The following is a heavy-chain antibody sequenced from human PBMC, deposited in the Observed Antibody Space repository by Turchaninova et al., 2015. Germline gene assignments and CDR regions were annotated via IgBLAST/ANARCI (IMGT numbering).Heavy chain of an antibody. CDR2: IKQDGSEK. D-gene: IGHD6-19*01. V-gene: IGHV3-7*01. CDR1: GFNFRIYW. J-gene: IGHJ3*01. Sequence: EVQLVDSGGGLVQPGGCLGLSCEASGFNFRIYWMNWVRQAPGKGLEWVANIKQDGSEKYYVDSVKGRFTISRDNANNSLYLQMNSLRAEDTAVYYCAGEITVTGADAFDLWGQGTMVTVSS. CDR3: AGEITVTGADAFDL.